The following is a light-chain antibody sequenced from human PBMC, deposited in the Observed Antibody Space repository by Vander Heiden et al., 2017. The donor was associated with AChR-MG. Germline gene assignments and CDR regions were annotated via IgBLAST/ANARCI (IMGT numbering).Light chain of an antibody. CDR3: QSYDSGLKDYV. V-gene: IGLV1-40*01. J-gene: IGLJ1*01. CDR2: NNN. CDR1: SSNLGAAYD. Sequence: QSVLTQPHSVPGASGQRVTIPCTGNSSNLGAAYDVHWYQQVPGAAPKVLIYNNNNRPSGVPDRFSGSKSGTSASLAIAGLQAEDEADYYCQSYDSGLKDYVFGTGTRVTVL.